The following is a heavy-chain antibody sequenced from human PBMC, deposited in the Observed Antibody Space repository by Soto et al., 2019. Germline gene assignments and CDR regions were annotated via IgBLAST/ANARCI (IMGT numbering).Heavy chain of an antibody. J-gene: IGHJ4*02. D-gene: IGHD6-19*01. CDR1: GFTFGNYA. CDR3: ARGLYSSGWGPGGY. Sequence: GSLRLSCAASGFTFGNYALNWVRQAPGKGLEWVSAIGDGSSTSYADSVKGRFTISRDNAKNTLYLQMNSLRAEDTAVYYCARGLYSSGWGPGGYWGQGTLVTVSS. V-gene: IGHV3-74*01. CDR2: IGDGSST.